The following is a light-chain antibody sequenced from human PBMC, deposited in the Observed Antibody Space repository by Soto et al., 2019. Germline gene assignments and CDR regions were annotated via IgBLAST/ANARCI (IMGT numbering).Light chain of an antibody. CDR2: GAS. CDR1: QSVSSNY. Sequence: EIVLTQSTGTLSLSPGERATLSCRASQSVSSNYLAWYQQKPGQAPRLLIYGASSRATDIPDRFSGSGSGTDFTLTISRLEPEDFAVYYCQQYGSSPETFGQGTKVEIK. CDR3: QQYGSSPET. V-gene: IGKV3-20*01. J-gene: IGKJ1*01.